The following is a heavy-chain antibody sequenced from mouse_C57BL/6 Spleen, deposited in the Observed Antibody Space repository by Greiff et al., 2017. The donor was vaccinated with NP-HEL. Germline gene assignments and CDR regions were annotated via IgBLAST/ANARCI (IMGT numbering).Heavy chain of an antibody. V-gene: IGHV1-52*01. CDR2: IDPSDSDT. CDR3: ARERATSYYFDY. D-gene: IGHD3-1*01. J-gene: IGHJ2*01. CDR1: GYTFTSYW. Sequence: QVQLQQPGAELVRPGSSVKLSCKASGYTFTSYWMHWVKQRPIQGLEWIGNIDPSDSDTHYNQKFKDKATLTVDKSSSTAYMQLSSLTSEDSAVYYCARERATSYYFDYWGQGTTLTVSS.